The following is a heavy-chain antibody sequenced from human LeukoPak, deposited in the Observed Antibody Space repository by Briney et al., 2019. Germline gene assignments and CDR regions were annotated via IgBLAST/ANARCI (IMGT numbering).Heavy chain of an antibody. D-gene: IGHD4-17*01. CDR2: VHTTGSL. V-gene: IGHV4-61*02. CDR3: ARTTELSWFDP. J-gene: IGHJ5*02. CDR1: GDSITSGIYY. Sequence: SETLSLTCTVSGDSITSGIYYWNWIRQSAERGLEWIGRVHTTGSLDYNPSLKSRVTISMDTSSNHFSLMMSSVTPADTAIYYCARTTELSWFDPWGQGTLVTVSS.